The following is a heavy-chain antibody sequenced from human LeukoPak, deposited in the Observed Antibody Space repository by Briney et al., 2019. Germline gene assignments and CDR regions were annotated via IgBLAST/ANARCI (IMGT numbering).Heavy chain of an antibody. V-gene: IGHV1-3*04. D-gene: IGHD3-3*01. CDR3: ARDHAGFLEWLILDY. CDR2: INTGNGDT. CDR1: GYTFTSYA. Sequence: ASVKVSCKASGYTFTSYAIHWVRQAPGQRLEWLGWINTGNGDTRYSQTLQGRVTMTTDTSTSTAYMELRSLRSDDTAVYYCARDHAGFLEWLILDYWGQGTLVTVSS. J-gene: IGHJ4*02.